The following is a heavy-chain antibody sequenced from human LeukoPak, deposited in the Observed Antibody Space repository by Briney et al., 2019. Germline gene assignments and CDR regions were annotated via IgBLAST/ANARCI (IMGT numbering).Heavy chain of an antibody. CDR3: ARGGYYYDSSGYPDAFDI. V-gene: IGHV4-34*01. Sequence: SETLSLTCAVYGGSFSGYYWSWIRQPPGKGLEWIGEINHSGSTNYNPSLKSRVTISVDTSKNQFSLKLSSVTAADTAVYYCARGGYYYDSSGYPDAFDIWGQGTMVTVSS. D-gene: IGHD3-22*01. CDR2: INHSGST. CDR1: GGSFSGYY. J-gene: IGHJ3*02.